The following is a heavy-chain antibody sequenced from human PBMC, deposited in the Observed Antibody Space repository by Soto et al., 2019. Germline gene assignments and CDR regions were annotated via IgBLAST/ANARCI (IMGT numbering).Heavy chain of an antibody. CDR1: GFTFSSYA. Sequence: GGSLRLSCAASGFTFSSYAMSWVRQAPGKGLEWVSAISGSGGSTYYADSVKGRFTISRDNSKNTLYLQRNSLRAEDKAVYYCAKTPGGTDYDILTGYDAALPYYFDYWGQGTLVTVSS. CDR3: AKTPGGTDYDILTGYDAALPYYFDY. CDR2: ISGSGGST. V-gene: IGHV3-23*01. J-gene: IGHJ4*02. D-gene: IGHD3-9*01.